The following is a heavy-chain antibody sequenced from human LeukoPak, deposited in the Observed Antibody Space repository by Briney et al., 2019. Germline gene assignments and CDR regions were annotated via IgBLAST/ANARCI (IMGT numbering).Heavy chain of an antibody. V-gene: IGHV3-7*03. J-gene: IGHJ6*02. CDR3: AKDIYYYDSNGMDV. CDR2: IKLDGSEK. D-gene: IGHD3-22*01. Sequence: GGSLRLSCVASGFTFGKHWMSWVRQAPGKGLEWVANIKLDGSEKNYVDSVKGRFTISRDNTKNSLYLQMNSLRAEDTALYYCAKDIYYYDSNGMDVWGQGTTVTVSS. CDR1: GFTFGKHW.